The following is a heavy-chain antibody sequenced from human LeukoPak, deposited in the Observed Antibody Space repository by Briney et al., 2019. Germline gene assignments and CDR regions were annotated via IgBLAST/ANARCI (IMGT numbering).Heavy chain of an antibody. CDR2: IYYSGST. Sequence: SETLSLTCTVSGGSISSYYWSWIRQPPGEGVEWIGYIYYSGSTNYNPSLKSRVTISVDTSKNQFSLKLSSVTAADTAVYYCARARSVAGRGHDAFDIWGQGTMVTVSS. CDR3: ARARSVAGRGHDAFDI. J-gene: IGHJ3*02. D-gene: IGHD6-19*01. V-gene: IGHV4-59*01. CDR1: GGSISSYY.